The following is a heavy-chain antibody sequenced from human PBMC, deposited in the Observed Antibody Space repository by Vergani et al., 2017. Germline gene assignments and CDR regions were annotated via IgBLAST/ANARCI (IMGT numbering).Heavy chain of an antibody. CDR1: GFTFSTYA. Sequence: ELQLLESGGGLVQPGGSLRLSCAASGFTFSTYAMTWVRQAPGKGLEWVSTISSDGGSTYYADSVKGRFTISRDNSKNTLSLQMNSLTAEDTAIYYCAGXQGTSAYDYGGFDYWGKGILVTVSS. CDR2: ISSDGGST. J-gene: IGHJ4*02. V-gene: IGHV3-23*01. D-gene: IGHD3-22*01. CDR3: AGXQGTSAYDYGGFDY.